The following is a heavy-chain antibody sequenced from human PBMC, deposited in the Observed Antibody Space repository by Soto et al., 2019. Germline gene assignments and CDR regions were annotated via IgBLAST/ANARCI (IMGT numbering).Heavy chain of an antibody. CDR3: ARARGSSWYKDWFDP. CDR1: GGSISSSGYS. D-gene: IGHD6-13*01. CDR2: ISHSGST. Sequence: SETLSLTCAVSGGSISSSGYSWSWIRQPPGKGLDWIGSISHSGSTHYNPSLKNRVTMSVDRSKNQFSLKLNSVTAADTAVYYCARARGSSWYKDWFDPWGQGTLVTVSS. J-gene: IGHJ5*02. V-gene: IGHV4-30-2*01.